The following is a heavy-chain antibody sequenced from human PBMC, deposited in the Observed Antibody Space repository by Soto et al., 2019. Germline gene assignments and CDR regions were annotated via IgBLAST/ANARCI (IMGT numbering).Heavy chain of an antibody. V-gene: IGHV1-69*06. D-gene: IGHD4-17*01. CDR2: IIPIFGTA. CDR1: GYTFTSYD. CDR3: ASSPPPTVTMYSRFFDL. Sequence: ASVKVSCKASGYTFTSYDINWVRQAPGQGLEWMGGIIPIFGTANYAQKFQGRITITADKSTNTAYMELRSLRSDDTAVYYCASSPPPTVTMYSRFFDLWGRGTLVTVS. J-gene: IGHJ2*01.